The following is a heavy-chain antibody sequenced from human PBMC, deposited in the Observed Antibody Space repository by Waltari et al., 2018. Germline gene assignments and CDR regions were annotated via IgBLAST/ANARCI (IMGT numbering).Heavy chain of an antibody. D-gene: IGHD4-4*01. J-gene: IGHJ4*02. Sequence: QVQLQESGPGLVKPSQTLSLTCTVPGGSISSGSYYWSWIRQPAGKGLEWIGRIYTSGSTNYNPSLKSRVTISVDTSKNQFSLKLSSVTAADTAVYYCARDRMTTGLADYWGQGTLVTVSS. CDR1: GGSISSGSYY. CDR3: ARDRMTTGLADY. CDR2: IYTSGST. V-gene: IGHV4-61*02.